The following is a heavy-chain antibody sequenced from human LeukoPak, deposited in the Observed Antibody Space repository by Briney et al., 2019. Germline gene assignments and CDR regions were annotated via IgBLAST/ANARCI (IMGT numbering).Heavy chain of an antibody. Sequence: SQTLSLTCTVSGGSISSGGYYWNWIRQHPGKGLEWIGYIYYSGSTYYNPSLKSRVTISVDTSKNQFSLKLSSVTAADTAVYYCAREHREYQLLPPEYYFDYWGQGTLVTVSS. D-gene: IGHD2-2*01. CDR2: IYYSGST. J-gene: IGHJ4*02. CDR1: GGSISSGGYY. CDR3: AREHREYQLLPPEYYFDY. V-gene: IGHV4-31*03.